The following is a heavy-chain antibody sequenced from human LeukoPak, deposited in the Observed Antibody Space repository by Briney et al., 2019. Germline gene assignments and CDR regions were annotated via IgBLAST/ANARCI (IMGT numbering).Heavy chain of an antibody. J-gene: IGHJ4*02. CDR3: AHGSMYQLDY. CDR1: GFSFSSHG. CDR2: ILGGAGST. Sequence: GGTLRLSCAASGFSFSSHGMSWVRQAPGKGLEWVSGILGGAGSTYYADSVKGRFTISRDNSKATLYLQMNSLRAEDTAVYYCAHGSMYQLDYWGQGTLVTVSP. D-gene: IGHD2-2*01. V-gene: IGHV3-23*01.